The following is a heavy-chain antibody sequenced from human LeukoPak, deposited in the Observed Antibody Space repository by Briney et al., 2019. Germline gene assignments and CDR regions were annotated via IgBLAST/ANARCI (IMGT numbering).Heavy chain of an antibody. J-gene: IGHJ4*02. Sequence: ASVKVSCKASGGTFSSYAISWVRQAPGQGLEWMGWISAYNGNTNYAQKLQGRVTMTTDTSTSTAYMELRSVRPDDTAVYYCARDHPYNIVVVPAALDYWGQGTLATVSS. CDR3: ARDHPYNIVVVPAALDY. CDR2: ISAYNGNT. D-gene: IGHD2-2*01. CDR1: GGTFSSYA. V-gene: IGHV1-18*01.